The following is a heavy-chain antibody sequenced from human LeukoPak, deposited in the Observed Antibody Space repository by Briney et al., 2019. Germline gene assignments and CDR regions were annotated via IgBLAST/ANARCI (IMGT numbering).Heavy chain of an antibody. CDR1: GYSFTSYW. Sequence: GESLKISCKGSGYSFTSYWIGWVRRMPGKDLEWMGIIYPGDSDTRYSPSFQGQVTISADKSISTAYLQWSSLKASDTAMYYCATATTVTTTPRWGQGTLVTVSS. CDR3: ATATTVTTTPR. V-gene: IGHV5-51*01. D-gene: IGHD4-17*01. J-gene: IGHJ4*02. CDR2: IYPGDSDT.